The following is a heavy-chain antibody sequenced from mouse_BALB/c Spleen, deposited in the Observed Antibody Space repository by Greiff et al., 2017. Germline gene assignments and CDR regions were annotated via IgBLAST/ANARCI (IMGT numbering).Heavy chain of an antibody. Sequence: EVQGVESGPGLVKPSQSLSLTCTVTGYSITSYYAWNWIRQFPGNQLEWMGYISYSGSTRYNPSLKSRISITRDTSKNQFFLQLNSVTTEDTATYYCARREDGNYHAMDYWGQGTSVTVSS. D-gene: IGHD2-1*01. V-gene: IGHV3-2*02. CDR2: ISYSGST. J-gene: IGHJ4*01. CDR1: GYSITSYYA. CDR3: ARREDGNYHAMDY.